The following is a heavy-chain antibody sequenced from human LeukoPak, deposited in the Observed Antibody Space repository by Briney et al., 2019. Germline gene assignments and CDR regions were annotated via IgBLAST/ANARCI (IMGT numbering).Heavy chain of an antibody. D-gene: IGHD2-21*01. J-gene: IGHJ4*02. V-gene: IGHV3-21*01. Sequence: GGSLRLSCVASEFAFRDDSMNWVREPPGKGMEWVSSISSSSSYIYYADSVKGRFTISRDNAKNTLYLQMNSLRAEDTAVYYCTRDAAYCGGDCYLFDYWGQGILVTVSS. CDR3: TRDAAYCGGDCYLFDY. CDR1: EFAFRDDS. CDR2: ISSSSSYI.